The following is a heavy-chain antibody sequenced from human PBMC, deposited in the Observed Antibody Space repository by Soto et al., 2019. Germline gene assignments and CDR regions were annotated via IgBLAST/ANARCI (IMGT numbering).Heavy chain of an antibody. Sequence: SSETLSLTCTVSGGSISSGGYYWSWIRQHPGKGLEWIGYIYYSGSTYYNPSLKSRVTISVDTSKNQFSLKLSSVTAADTAVYYCAREGYCSGGSCYSDFDYWGQGTLVTVSS. CDR3: AREGYCSGGSCYSDFDY. D-gene: IGHD2-15*01. V-gene: IGHV4-31*03. CDR1: GGSISSGGYY. CDR2: IYYSGST. J-gene: IGHJ4*02.